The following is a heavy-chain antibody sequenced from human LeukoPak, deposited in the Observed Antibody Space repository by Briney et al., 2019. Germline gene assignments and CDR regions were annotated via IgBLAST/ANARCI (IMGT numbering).Heavy chain of an antibody. CDR2: ISGSGGST. J-gene: IGHJ4*02. Sequence: GALRLSCAASGFTFSSYAMSWVRQAPGKGLEWVSAISGSGGSTYYADSVKGRFTISRDSAKNSLYLQMNSLRAEDTAVYYCAREGGYCYGDSCRYFDYWGQGTLVTVSS. CDR1: GFTFSSYA. CDR3: AREGGYCYGDSCRYFDY. V-gene: IGHV3-23*01. D-gene: IGHD2-15*01.